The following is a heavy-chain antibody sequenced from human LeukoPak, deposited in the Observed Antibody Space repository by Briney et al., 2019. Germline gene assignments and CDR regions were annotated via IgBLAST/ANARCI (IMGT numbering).Heavy chain of an antibody. Sequence: ASVKVSCKASGGTFSSYAISWVRQAPGQGLEWMGGIIPIFGTANYAQKFQGRVTITTDESTSTAYMELSSLRSEDTAVYYCARGVGWYDSSGYYSSALADNRFDPWGQGTLVTVSS. CDR2: IIPIFGTA. D-gene: IGHD3-22*01. V-gene: IGHV1-69*05. J-gene: IGHJ5*02. CDR1: GGTFSSYA. CDR3: ARGVGWYDSSGYYSSALADNRFDP.